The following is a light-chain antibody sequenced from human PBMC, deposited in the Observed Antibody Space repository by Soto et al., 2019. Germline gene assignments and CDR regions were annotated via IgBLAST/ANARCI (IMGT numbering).Light chain of an antibody. V-gene: IGLV1-51*02. CDR1: SSNIGNNF. CDR3: GTWDSALSVVV. CDR2: ENN. J-gene: IGLJ3*02. Sequence: QSVLTQPPSVSAAPGRRVTISCSGTSSNIGNNFVSWYQQLPGTAPKLVIYENNKRPSGILDRFSGSKSGTSATLGITELQTGDEADYYCGTWDSALSVVVFGGGTKLTVL.